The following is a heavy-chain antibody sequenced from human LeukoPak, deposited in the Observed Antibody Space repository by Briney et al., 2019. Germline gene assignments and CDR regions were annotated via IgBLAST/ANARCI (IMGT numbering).Heavy chain of an antibody. Sequence: SVKVSCKASGGTFSSYAISWVRQAPGQGLEWMGGIIPIFGTANYAQKFQGRVTITADESTSTAYMELSSLRSEDTAVYYCAGTIFGVAHGAFGIWGQGTMVTVSS. CDR2: IIPIFGTA. J-gene: IGHJ3*02. V-gene: IGHV1-69*13. D-gene: IGHD3-3*01. CDR1: GGTFSSYA. CDR3: AGTIFGVAHGAFGI.